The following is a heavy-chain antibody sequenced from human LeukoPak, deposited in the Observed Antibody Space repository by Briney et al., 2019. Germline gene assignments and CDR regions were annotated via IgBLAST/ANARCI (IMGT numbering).Heavy chain of an antibody. CDR1: GFTFSSYG. V-gene: IGHV3-48*01. CDR2: ISSIRDTI. CDR3: AREWDF. J-gene: IGHJ4*02. Sequence: PGGSLRLSRAASGFTFSSYGMNWLRQTPGKGLEGVSHISSIRDTIKYVDSVKGRFTISRDNDKNSVYLQMNSLRAEDTAVYYCAREWDFWGQGTLVTVSS.